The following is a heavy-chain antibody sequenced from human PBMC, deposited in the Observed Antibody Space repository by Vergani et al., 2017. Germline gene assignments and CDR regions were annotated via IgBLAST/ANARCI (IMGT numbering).Heavy chain of an antibody. CDR3: AGPQGTSAYYYGGFDY. CDR2: ISSGGGST. J-gene: IGHJ4*02. V-gene: IGHV3-23*01. Sequence: EVQLLESGGGLVQPGGSLRLSCAASGFTFSTYAMTWVRQAPGKGLEWVSTISSGGGSTSYADSVQGRFSISRDDSKNTLSLQMNSLTAEDTAIYYCAGPQGTSAYYYGGFDYWGQGILVTVSS. D-gene: IGHD3-22*01. CDR1: GFTFSTYA.